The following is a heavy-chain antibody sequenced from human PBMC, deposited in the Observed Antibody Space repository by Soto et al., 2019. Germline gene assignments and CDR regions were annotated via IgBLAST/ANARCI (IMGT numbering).Heavy chain of an antibody. J-gene: IGHJ4*02. CDR2: ISSTTNYI. CDR1: GVTVTGYI. V-gene: IGHV3-21*01. Sequence: GGSLRLCCAASGVTVTGYIMNWVRQSPGKGLEWVSSISSTTNYIYYADSMKGRFTVSRDNAKNSVYLEMNSLSAEDAALYYCARESEDLTSNFDYWGQGTLVTGS. CDR3: ARESEDLTSNFDY.